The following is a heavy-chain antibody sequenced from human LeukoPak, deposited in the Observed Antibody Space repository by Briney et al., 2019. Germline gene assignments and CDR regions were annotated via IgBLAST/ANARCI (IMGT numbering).Heavy chain of an antibody. Sequence: GGSLRLSCAASGFTFSSYGMHWVRQAPGKGLEWVAVISYDGSNKYYADSVKGRFTISRDNSKNTLYLQMNSLRAEDTAVYYCAKLIVVVIAAPPFDYWGQGTLVTVSS. CDR2: ISYDGSNK. J-gene: IGHJ4*02. CDR1: GFTFSSYG. CDR3: AKLIVVVIAAPPFDY. V-gene: IGHV3-30*18. D-gene: IGHD2-21*01.